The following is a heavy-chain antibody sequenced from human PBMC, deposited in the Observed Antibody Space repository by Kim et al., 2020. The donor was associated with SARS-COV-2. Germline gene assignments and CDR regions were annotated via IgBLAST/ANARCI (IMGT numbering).Heavy chain of an antibody. V-gene: IGHV7-4-1*02. J-gene: IGHJ4*02. CDR1: GYTFTTYA. CDR2: INTNTGNP. CDR3: SRDARTIASAPAWHDY. D-gene: IGHD6-13*01. Sequence: ASVKVSCKASGYTFTTYAINWVRQAPGQRLEWMGWINTNTGNPTYSQGFTGRFVFTLDTSISTAYLEISSLEAEDTAVYYFSRDARTIASAPAWHDYWGQ.